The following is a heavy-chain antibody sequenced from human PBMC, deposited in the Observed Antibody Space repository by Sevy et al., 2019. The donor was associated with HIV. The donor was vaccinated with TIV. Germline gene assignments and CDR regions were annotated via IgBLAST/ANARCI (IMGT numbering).Heavy chain of an antibody. V-gene: IGHV3-30-3*01. CDR2: IADDRNDK. J-gene: IGHJ6*02. CDR3: ARDVASAGNGLDV. CDR1: GFTFFAYG. Sequence: GGSLRLSCAASGFTFFAYGMHWVRQAPGKGLEWVALIADDRNDKYYADTVKGRFTISRDNAKNTLYLQMNSLRVEDTAVYYCARDVASAGNGLDVWGQGTLVTVSS.